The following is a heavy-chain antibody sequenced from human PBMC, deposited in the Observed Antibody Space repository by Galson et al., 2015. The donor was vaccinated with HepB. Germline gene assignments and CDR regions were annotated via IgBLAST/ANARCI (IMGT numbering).Heavy chain of an antibody. D-gene: IGHD6-13*01. CDR1: GLTFTSSA. Sequence: SCKASGLTFTSSAMQWVRQARGQRLEWIGWIVVGSGNTNYAQKFQERVTITRDMSTSTAYMELSSLRSEDTAVYYCARDIGSSWYFDYFDYWGQGTLVTVSS. J-gene: IGHJ4*02. V-gene: IGHV1-58*02. CDR3: ARDIGSSWYFDYFDY. CDR2: IVVGSGNT.